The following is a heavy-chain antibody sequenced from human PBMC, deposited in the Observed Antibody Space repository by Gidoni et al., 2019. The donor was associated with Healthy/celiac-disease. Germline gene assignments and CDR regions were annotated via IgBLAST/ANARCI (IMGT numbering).Heavy chain of an antibody. Sequence: QVQLVQSGAEVKKPGSSVKVYCKASGGTVSSYAISWVRQAPGQGLEWMGRIIPILGIANYAQKFQGRVTIPADKSTSTAYMELSSLRSEDTAVYYCARDWGEWTPGYFDLWGRGTLVTVSS. CDR2: IIPILGIA. V-gene: IGHV1-69*09. CDR3: ARDWGEWTPGYFDL. J-gene: IGHJ2*01. D-gene: IGHD3-16*01. CDR1: GGTVSSYA.